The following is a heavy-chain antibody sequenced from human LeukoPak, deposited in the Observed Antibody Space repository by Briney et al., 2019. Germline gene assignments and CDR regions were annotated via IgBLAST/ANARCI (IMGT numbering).Heavy chain of an antibody. CDR1: GYLFSSYW. V-gene: IGHV5-51*01. D-gene: IGHD3-10*01. CDR2: IYPSDSDT. J-gene: IGHJ4*02. Sequence: GESLKISCKGSGYLFSSYWIGWVRQMPGKGLEWMGIIYPSDSDTRYGPSFQGQVTISADKSISTAYLQWSSLKASDTAMYYCARRMVRGVITSPFDYWGQGTLVTVSS. CDR3: ARRMVRGVITSPFDY.